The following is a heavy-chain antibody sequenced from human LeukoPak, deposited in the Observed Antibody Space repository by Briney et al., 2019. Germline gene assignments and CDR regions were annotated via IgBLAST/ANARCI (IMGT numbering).Heavy chain of an antibody. J-gene: IGHJ4*02. CDR1: GFSVTNNY. D-gene: IGHD1-7*01. V-gene: IGHV3-53*01. Sequence: GGSLRLSCAASGFSVTNNYMSWVRQAPGRGLEWASLIYADGTTHYADSVRGRFTISRDNSKNTLYLQMNSLRAEDTAVYYCAKDAIAGNSIWDYFEYWGQGDLVIVSS. CDR2: IYADGTT. CDR3: AKDAIAGNSIWDYFEY.